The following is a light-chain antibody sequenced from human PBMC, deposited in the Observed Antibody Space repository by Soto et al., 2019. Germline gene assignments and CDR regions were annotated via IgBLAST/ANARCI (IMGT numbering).Light chain of an antibody. J-gene: IGKJ2*01. CDR1: QSVSSY. V-gene: IGKV3-11*01. CDR2: DAS. CDR3: QQRSNWPPWYT. Sequence: EIVLTQSPATLSLSPGERATLSCRASQSVSSYLAWYQQKTGQAPRLLIYDASNRATGLPARFSGSGSGTDFSLTISSLEPEDFGVYYCQQRSNWPPWYTFGQGTKLEIK.